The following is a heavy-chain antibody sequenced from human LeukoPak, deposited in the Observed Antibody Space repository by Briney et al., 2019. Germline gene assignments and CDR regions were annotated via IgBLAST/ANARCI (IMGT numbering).Heavy chain of an antibody. Sequence: TGGSLGLSCAASGLTFSSYAMSWVRQAPGKGLEWVSAISGSGGNTYYADSVKGRFTISRDNSKNTLYLQMNSLRAEEKAVYYCAKDGGGVTPFDYWGQGTLVTVSS. J-gene: IGHJ4*02. V-gene: IGHV3-23*01. CDR3: AKDGGGVTPFDY. D-gene: IGHD2-21*02. CDR1: GLTFSSYA. CDR2: ISGSGGNT.